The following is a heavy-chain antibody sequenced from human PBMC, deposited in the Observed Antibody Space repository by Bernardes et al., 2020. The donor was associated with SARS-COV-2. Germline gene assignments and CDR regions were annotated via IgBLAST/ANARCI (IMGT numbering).Heavy chain of an antibody. J-gene: IGHJ4*02. D-gene: IGHD2-21*02. CDR3: AKDYCDSDCDFFDY. V-gene: IGHV3-23*01. Sequence: GGSLRLSCAASGFTVGSYAMSWVRQAPGKGLEWVSGISGSGDTTYYADSVKGRFTISRDISKKTVYLQMNSLRAGETAIYYWAKDYCDSDCDFFDYWGQGTLVTVSS. CDR1: GFTVGSYA. CDR2: ISGSGDTT.